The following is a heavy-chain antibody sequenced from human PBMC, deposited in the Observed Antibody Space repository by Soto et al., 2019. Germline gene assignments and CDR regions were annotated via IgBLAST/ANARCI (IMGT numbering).Heavy chain of an antibody. CDR1: GFTFSNYA. Sequence: EVQLLESGGGLVQPGGSLRLSCAASGFTFSNYAMSWVRQAPGKGLEWVSAISGSGESTFYGDSVKGRFTVSRDNSKNTLYLQMNSLEVEDTAEYYCAKGGGSCCFDCWGQGTLVTVSS. V-gene: IGHV3-23*01. CDR3: AKGGGSCCFDC. J-gene: IGHJ4*02. D-gene: IGHD2-15*01. CDR2: ISGSGEST.